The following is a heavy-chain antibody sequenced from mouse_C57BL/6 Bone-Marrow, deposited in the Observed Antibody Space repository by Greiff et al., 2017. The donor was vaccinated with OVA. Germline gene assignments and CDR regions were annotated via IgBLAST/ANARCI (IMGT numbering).Heavy chain of an antibody. D-gene: IGHD2-5*01. CDR2: SRNKANDYTT. CDR1: GFTFSDFY. V-gene: IGHV7-1*01. Sequence: DVKLMESGGGLVQSGRSLRLSCATSGFTFSDFYMEWVRQAPGKGLEWIAASRNKANDYTTEYSASVKGRFIVSRDTSQSILYLQMNALRAEDTAIYYCARGRSNFYAMDYWGQGTSVTVSS. J-gene: IGHJ4*01. CDR3: ARGRSNFYAMDY.